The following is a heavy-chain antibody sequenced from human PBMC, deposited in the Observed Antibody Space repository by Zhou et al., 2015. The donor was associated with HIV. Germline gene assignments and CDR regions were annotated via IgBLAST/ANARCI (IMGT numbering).Heavy chain of an antibody. CDR3: ARSEGEGEGRLSWDY. J-gene: IGHJ4*02. D-gene: IGHD3-10*01. CDR1: GGTFSNHA. V-gene: IGHV1-69*01. Sequence: QVQLVQSGAEVKRPGSSVKISCKASGGTFSNHAFSWVRQAPGQGLEWMGGIIPIFGSAKYAQKFRDRITITADERTTTVYMQLTRLTSADTAVYYCARSEGEGEGRLSWDYWGQGTLVTVSS. CDR2: IIPIFGSA.